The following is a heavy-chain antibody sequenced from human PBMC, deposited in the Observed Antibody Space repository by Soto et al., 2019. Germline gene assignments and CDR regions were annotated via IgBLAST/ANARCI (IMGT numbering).Heavy chain of an antibody. CDR3: AREYSSSWYGLNWFDP. D-gene: IGHD6-13*01. CDR2: ISSSSSTI. V-gene: IGHV3-48*01. CDR1: GFTFSSYS. Sequence: EVQLVESGGGLVQPGGSLRLSCAASGFTFSSYSMNWVRQAPGKGLEWVSYISSSSSTIYYADSVKGRFTISRDNAKXSLYLQMNSLRAEDTAVYYCAREYSSSWYGLNWFDPWGQGTLVTVSS. J-gene: IGHJ5*02.